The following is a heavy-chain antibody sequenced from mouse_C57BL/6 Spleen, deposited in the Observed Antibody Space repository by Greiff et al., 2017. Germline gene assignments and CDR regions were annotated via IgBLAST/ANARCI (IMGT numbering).Heavy chain of an antibody. CDR3: ARSLITTVANWDY. Sequence: VQLQQPGAALVKPGASVKLSCKASGYTFTSYWMHWVKQRPGRGLEWIGRIDPNSGGTKYNEKFKSKATLTVDKPSSTAYRQLSSLTSEDSAVYNCARSLITTVANWDYWGQGTTLTVSS. D-gene: IGHD1-1*01. J-gene: IGHJ2*01. CDR1: GYTFTSYW. V-gene: IGHV1-72*01. CDR2: IDPNSGGT.